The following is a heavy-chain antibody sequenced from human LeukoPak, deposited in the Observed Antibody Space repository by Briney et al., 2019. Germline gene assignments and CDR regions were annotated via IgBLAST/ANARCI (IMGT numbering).Heavy chain of an antibody. V-gene: IGHV4-4*02. D-gene: IGHD2-21*02. J-gene: IGHJ4*02. CDR3: ARGLGVVTAVPFDY. Sequence: SGTLSLTCAVSGGSISSSNWWSWVRQPPGKGLEWIGEIYHSGSTNYNPSLKSRVTISVDTSKNQFSLKLSSVTAADTAVYYCARGLGVVTAVPFDYWGQGTLVTVSS. CDR1: GGSISSSNW. CDR2: IYHSGST.